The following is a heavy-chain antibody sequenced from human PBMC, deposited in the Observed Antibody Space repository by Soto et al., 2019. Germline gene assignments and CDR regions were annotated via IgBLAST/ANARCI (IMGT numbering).Heavy chain of an antibody. J-gene: IGHJ4*02. V-gene: IGHV4-30-2*01. CDR3: ARAMTTVTTIDY. CDR1: GGSISSGGYS. D-gene: IGHD4-17*01. CDR2: IYHSGST. Sequence: QLQLQESGSGLVKPSQTLSLTCAVSGGSISSGGYSWSWIRQPPGKGLEWIGYIYHSGSTYYNPSLKSRVXIXVNXSKNQFSLKLSSVTAADTAVYYCARAMTTVTTIDYWGQGTLVTVSS.